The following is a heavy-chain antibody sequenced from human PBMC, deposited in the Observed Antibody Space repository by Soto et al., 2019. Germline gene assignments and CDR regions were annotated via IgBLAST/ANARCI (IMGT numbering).Heavy chain of an antibody. CDR3: ARPPYYYDVSGLVY. Sequence: EVQLVESGGGLVKPGGSLRLSCAASGFTFSSYSMNWVRQAPGKGLEWVSSISTSSSYIYYADSVKGRLTIARDNAKNSLDLQMHSLRAEDTAVYYCARPPYYYDVSGLVYWGQGTLVTVSS. J-gene: IGHJ4*02. V-gene: IGHV3-21*01. D-gene: IGHD3-22*01. CDR2: ISTSSSYI. CDR1: GFTFSSYS.